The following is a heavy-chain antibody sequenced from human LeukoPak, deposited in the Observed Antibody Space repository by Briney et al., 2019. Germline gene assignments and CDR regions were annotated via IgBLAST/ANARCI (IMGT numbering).Heavy chain of an antibody. V-gene: IGHV1-18*01. CDR3: ARGSYYYDSSAEYFQH. D-gene: IGHD3-22*01. J-gene: IGHJ1*01. Sequence: ASVKVSCKASGYTFTSYGISWVRQAPGQGLEWMGWISAYNGNTNYAQKLQGRVTMTTDTSTSTAYMELRSLRSDDTAVYYCARGSYYYDSSAEYFQHWGQGTLVTVSS. CDR2: ISAYNGNT. CDR1: GYTFTSYG.